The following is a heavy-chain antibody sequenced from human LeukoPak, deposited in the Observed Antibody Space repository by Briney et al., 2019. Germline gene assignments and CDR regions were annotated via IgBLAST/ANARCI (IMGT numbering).Heavy chain of an antibody. Sequence: PGGSLRLSCAASGFTFSSYAMSWVRQAPGKGLEWVSAISGSGGSTYYADSVEGRFTISRDNSKNTQYLQMNSLRAEDTAVYYCVRDKGSSWGEKYYFDYWGQGTLVTVSS. CDR3: VRDKGSSWGEKYYFDY. CDR1: GFTFSSYA. J-gene: IGHJ4*02. D-gene: IGHD6-13*01. V-gene: IGHV3-23*01. CDR2: ISGSGGST.